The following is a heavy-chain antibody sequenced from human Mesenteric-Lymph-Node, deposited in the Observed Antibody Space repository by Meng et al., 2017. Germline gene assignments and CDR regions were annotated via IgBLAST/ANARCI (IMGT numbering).Heavy chain of an antibody. CDR1: GGSVSSGGYY. CDR2: IYYSGST. V-gene: IGHV4-31*03. D-gene: IGHD6-19*01. CDR3: ARVSSGWDYFDY. J-gene: IGHJ4*02. Sequence: HVPLQESVSGLVKPSQTLSLPGTVSGGSVSSGGYYWTWIRQHPGKGLEWFGHIYYSGSTFYNPSLKRRVIISIDTSKNQFSLNLRSVTAADTAVYYCARVSSGWDYFDYWGQGTLVTVSS.